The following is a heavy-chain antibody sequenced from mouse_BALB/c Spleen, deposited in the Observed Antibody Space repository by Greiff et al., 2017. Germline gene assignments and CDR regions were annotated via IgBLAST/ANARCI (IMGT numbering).Heavy chain of an antibody. D-gene: IGHD2-2*01. CDR2: INPSSGYT. J-gene: IGHJ4*01. CDR1: GYTFTSYT. CDR3: ARWLPYYYAMDY. V-gene: IGHV1-4*02. Sequence: QVQLQQSAAELARPGASVKMSCKASGYTFTSYTMHWVKQRPGQGLEWIGYINPSSGYTEYNQKFKDKTTLTADKSSSTAYMQLSSLTSEDSAVYYCARWLPYYYAMDYWGQGTSVTVSS.